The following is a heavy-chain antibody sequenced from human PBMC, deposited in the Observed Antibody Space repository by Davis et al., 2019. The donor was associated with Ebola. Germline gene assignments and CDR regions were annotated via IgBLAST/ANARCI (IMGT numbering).Heavy chain of an antibody. CDR1: GFTFSSYS. V-gene: IGHV3-21*01. Sequence: PGGSLRLSCAASGFTFSSYSMNWVRQAPGKGLEWVSSISSSSSYIYYADSVKGRFTISRDNSKNSLYLQMNSLRAEDTAVYYCAREGGIAAAGFDYWGQGTLVTVSS. J-gene: IGHJ4*02. CDR2: ISSSSSYI. D-gene: IGHD6-13*01. CDR3: AREGGIAAAGFDY.